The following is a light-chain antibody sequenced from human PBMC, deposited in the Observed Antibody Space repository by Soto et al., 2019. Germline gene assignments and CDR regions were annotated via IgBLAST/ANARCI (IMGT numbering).Light chain of an antibody. V-gene: IGLV2-14*01. CDR2: EVT. CDR1: GSDVGGYDY. J-gene: IGLJ1*01. CDR3: SSYTSSSADV. Sequence: QSVLTQPASVSGSPGQSITISCTGTGSDVGGYDYVSWYQHHPGKAPKVMIYEVTNRPSGVSNRFSGSKSGNTASLTISGLLAEDEADYSCSSYTSSSADVFGTGTKVTVL.